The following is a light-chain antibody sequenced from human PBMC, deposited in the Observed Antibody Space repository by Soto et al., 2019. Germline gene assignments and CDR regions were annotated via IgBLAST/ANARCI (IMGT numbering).Light chain of an antibody. V-gene: IGLV2-8*01. CDR3: SSFARSRKVV. J-gene: IGLJ3*02. CDR1: STDVCSYKY. CDR2: EVN. Sequence: QSALTQPPSASGSPGQSVTISCTGTSTDVCSYKYVSWYQQYPGKSPKVMLYEVNKRPSGVPDRFSGSKSGNTASLTVSGLQTEDEAHYYCSSFARSRKVVFGGGTKLTVL.